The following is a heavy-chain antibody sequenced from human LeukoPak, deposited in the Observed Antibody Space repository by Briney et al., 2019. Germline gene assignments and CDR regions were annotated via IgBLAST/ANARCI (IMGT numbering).Heavy chain of an antibody. CDR2: INHSGST. J-gene: IGHJ5*02. D-gene: IGHD3-22*01. V-gene: IGHV4-34*01. CDR1: GGSLSGYY. CDR3: ARVTMIVVVNWFDP. Sequence: SETLSLTCAVYGGSLSGYYWRWIRQPPGKGLEWIGEINHSGSTNYNPSLKSRVTISVDTSKNQFSLKLSSVTAADTAVYYCARVTMIVVVNWFDPWGQGTLVTVSS.